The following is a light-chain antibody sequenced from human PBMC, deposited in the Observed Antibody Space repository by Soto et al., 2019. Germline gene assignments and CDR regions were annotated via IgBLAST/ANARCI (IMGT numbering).Light chain of an antibody. Sequence: EIVLTQSPGTLSLSPGERATLSCRASQSVSSSYLAWYQQKPGQAPSLLIYGASSRATGIPDRFSGSGSGTEFTLTISRLEPEDFALYYCQQYGSSLVAFGQGTKVEIK. V-gene: IGKV3-20*01. CDR3: QQYGSSLVA. CDR2: GAS. CDR1: QSVSSSY. J-gene: IGKJ1*01.